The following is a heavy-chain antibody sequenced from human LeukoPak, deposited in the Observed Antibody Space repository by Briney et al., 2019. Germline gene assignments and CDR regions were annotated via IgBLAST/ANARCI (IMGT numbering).Heavy chain of an antibody. CDR1: GFTFSSYD. D-gene: IGHD3-16*01. CDR2: ISYDGNKK. Sequence: PGGSLRLSCAASGFTFSSYDMHWVRQAPGKGLEWVAVISYDGNKKYYADSVKGRFTISRDNSKNTLHLQMNNLRAEDTAVYYCAKGGCWGEYFDYWGQGTLVTVSS. V-gene: IGHV3-30*18. CDR3: AKGGCWGEYFDY. J-gene: IGHJ4*02.